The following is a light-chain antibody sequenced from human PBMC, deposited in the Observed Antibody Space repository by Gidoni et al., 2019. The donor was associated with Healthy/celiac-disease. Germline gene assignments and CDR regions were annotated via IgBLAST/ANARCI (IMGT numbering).Light chain of an antibody. Sequence: DIVLTHSPDSLAVSLGERATINCKSSQSVLYSSNNKNYLAWYQQKPGQPPKLLIYWASTRESGVPDRFSGSGSGTDFTLTISSLKAEDVAVYYCQQYYSTPQTFGQGTKVEIK. CDR3: QQYYSTPQT. CDR1: QSVLYSSNNKNY. J-gene: IGKJ1*01. CDR2: WAS. V-gene: IGKV4-1*01.